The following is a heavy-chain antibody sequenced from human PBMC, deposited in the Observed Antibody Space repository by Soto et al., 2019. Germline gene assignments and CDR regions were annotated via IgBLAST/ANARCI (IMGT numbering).Heavy chain of an antibody. J-gene: IGHJ3*02. Sequence: GASVKVSCKASGYTFTSYGISWVRQAPGQGLEWMGWISAYNGNTNYAQKLQGRVTMTTDTSTSTAYMELSSLRSDDTAVYYCARYSVVVVPDAMQNAFEIRGQGTMVTVSS. CDR3: ARYSVVVVPDAMQNAFEI. V-gene: IGHV1-18*01. CDR2: ISAYNGNT. D-gene: IGHD2-2*01. CDR1: GYTFTSYG.